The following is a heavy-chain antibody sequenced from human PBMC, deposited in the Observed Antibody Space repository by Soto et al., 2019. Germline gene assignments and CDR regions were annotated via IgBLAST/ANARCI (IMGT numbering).Heavy chain of an antibody. Sequence: PGGSLRLSCAASGFTFHEYAMHWVRQTPGKGLEWVSGISWDSGSKVYAESVKGRFTISRDNAKNSLYLQMNSLRPEDTALYFCAKASSRGIINYLDYFDFWGQGTLVTVSS. V-gene: IGHV3-9*01. J-gene: IGHJ4*02. CDR3: AKASSRGIINYLDYFDF. CDR2: ISWDSGSK. CDR1: GFTFHEYA. D-gene: IGHD3-10*01.